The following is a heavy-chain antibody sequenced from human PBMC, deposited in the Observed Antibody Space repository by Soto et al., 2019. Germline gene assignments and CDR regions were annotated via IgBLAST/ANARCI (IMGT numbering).Heavy chain of an antibody. D-gene: IGHD5-18*01. CDR3: ARLDTAMVKGGDY. J-gene: IGHJ4*02. CDR1: GGSFSGYY. V-gene: IGHV4-34*01. CDR2: INHSGST. Sequence: ETLSLSCTVYGGSFSGYYWSGIRQPPGKGLEWIGEINHSGSTNYNPSLKSRVTISVDTSKNQFSLKLSSVTAADTAVYYCARLDTAMVKGGDYWGQGTLVTVSS.